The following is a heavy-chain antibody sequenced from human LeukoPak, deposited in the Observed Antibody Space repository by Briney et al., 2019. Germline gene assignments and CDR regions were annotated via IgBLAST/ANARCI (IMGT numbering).Heavy chain of an antibody. D-gene: IGHD6-25*01. J-gene: IGHJ6*02. CDR3: ARSGSYYYYGMDV. CDR2: INPSGGST. V-gene: IGHV1-46*01. Sequence: GASVKVSCKASGGTFSSYAISWVRQAPGQGLEWMGIINPSGGSTSYAQKFQGRVTMTRDTSTSTVYMELSSLRSEDTAVYYCARSGSYYYYGMDVWGQGTTVTVSS. CDR1: GGTFSSYA.